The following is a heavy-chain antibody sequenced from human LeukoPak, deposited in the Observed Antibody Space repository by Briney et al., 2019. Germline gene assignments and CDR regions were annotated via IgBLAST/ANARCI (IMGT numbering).Heavy chain of an antibody. CDR2: IWYDGGNK. D-gene: IGHD3-16*01. CDR3: ARVNTNYYVPVNYGMDV. Sequence: GRSLRLSCAASGFTFNSYGMHWVRQAPGKGLEWVALIWYDGGNKYYADSVKGRFTISRDNSQNTLYLQMNSLRAEDRAVYYCARVNTNYYVPVNYGMDVWGQGTTVTVSS. CDR1: GFTFNSYG. V-gene: IGHV3-33*01. J-gene: IGHJ6*02.